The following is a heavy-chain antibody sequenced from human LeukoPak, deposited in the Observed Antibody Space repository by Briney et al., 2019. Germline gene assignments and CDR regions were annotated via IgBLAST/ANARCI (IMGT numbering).Heavy chain of an antibody. J-gene: IGHJ5*02. Sequence: SQTLSLTCTVSGGSISSGGYYWSWIRQHPGKGLEWIGYIYYSGSTYYNPSLKSRVTISVDTSKNQFSLKLSSVTAADTAVYYCAKRAYCSSTSCPYYQPPFDPWGQGTLVTVSS. CDR3: AKRAYCSSTSCPYYQPPFDP. CDR2: IYYSGST. V-gene: IGHV4-31*03. CDR1: GGSISSGGYY. D-gene: IGHD2-2*01.